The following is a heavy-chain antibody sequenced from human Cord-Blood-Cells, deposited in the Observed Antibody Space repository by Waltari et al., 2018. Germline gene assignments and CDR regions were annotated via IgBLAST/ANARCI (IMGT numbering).Heavy chain of an antibody. Sequence: QVQLQESGPGLVKPSAPLSLTCTVSGGPISSSYWGWIRQPPGQGLEWIGYIYYSGSTNYNPSLKSRVTISVDTSKNQFSLKLSSVTAVDTAVYYCARDRPITGTTFGYYYYGMDVWGQGTTVTVSS. D-gene: IGHD1-20*01. CDR1: GGPISSSY. V-gene: IGHV4-59*01. CDR2: IYYSGST. CDR3: ARDRPITGTTFGYYYYGMDV. J-gene: IGHJ6*02.